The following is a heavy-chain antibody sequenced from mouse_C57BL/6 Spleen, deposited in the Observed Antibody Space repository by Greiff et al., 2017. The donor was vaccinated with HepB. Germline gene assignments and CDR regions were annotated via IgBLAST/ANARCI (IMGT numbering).Heavy chain of an antibody. Sequence: VQLQQSGPELVKPGASVKISCKASGYSFTSYYIHWVKQRPGQGLEWIGWIYPGSGNTKYNEKFKGKATLTADTSSSTAYMQLSSLTSEDSAVYYCARGGGNYVGYFDYWGQGTTLTVSS. CDR1: GYSFTSYY. D-gene: IGHD2-1*01. V-gene: IGHV1-66*01. CDR3: ARGGGNYVGYFDY. CDR2: IYPGSGNT. J-gene: IGHJ2*01.